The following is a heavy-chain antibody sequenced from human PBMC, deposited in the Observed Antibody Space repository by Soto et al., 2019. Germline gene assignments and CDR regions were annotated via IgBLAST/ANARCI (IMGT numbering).Heavy chain of an antibody. CDR2: VYKTGST. J-gene: IGHJ6*02. V-gene: IGHV4-59*03. CDR1: GGSISSYY. Sequence: PSETLSLTCNVSGGSISSYYWSWIRQPQGKGLEWIGYVYKTGSTNYNPSLKSRVTISLDTSKNQFFLNLSSVTSADTAVYYCAGMSFTVFGEVIDNFYFYGMDVWGQGTTVTVSS. CDR3: AGMSFTVFGEVIDNFYFYGMDV. D-gene: IGHD3-3*01.